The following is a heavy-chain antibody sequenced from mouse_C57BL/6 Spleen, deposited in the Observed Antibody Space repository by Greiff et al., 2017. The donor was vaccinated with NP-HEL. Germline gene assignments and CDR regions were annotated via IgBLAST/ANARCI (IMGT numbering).Heavy chain of an antibody. J-gene: IGHJ4*01. CDR1: GFSLSTFGMG. CDR3: ARIVIYDGYYVGAMDY. V-gene: IGHV8-8*01. Sequence: QVTLKVSGPGILQPSQTLSLTCSFSGFSLSTFGMGVGWIRQPSGKGLEWLAHIWWDDDKYYNPALKSRLTISKDTSKNQVFLKIANVDTADTATYYCARIVIYDGYYVGAMDYWGQGTSVTVSS. D-gene: IGHD2-3*01. CDR2: IWWDDDK.